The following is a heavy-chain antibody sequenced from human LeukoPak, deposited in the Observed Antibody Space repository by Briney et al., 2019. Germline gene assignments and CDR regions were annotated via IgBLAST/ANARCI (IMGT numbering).Heavy chain of an antibody. D-gene: IGHD3-22*01. CDR3: ATDRERDPSVYYLV. CDR2: ISDDGSGT. CDR1: GFSFSDYA. J-gene: IGHJ4*02. Sequence: GGSLRLSCAASGFSFSDYAMSWVRQAPGQGLEWVSSISDDGSGTYYADSVKGRFTISRDNSKNTLFLQIDSLRAEDSAVYYCATDRERDPSVYYLVGGQGTLITVSS. V-gene: IGHV3-23*01.